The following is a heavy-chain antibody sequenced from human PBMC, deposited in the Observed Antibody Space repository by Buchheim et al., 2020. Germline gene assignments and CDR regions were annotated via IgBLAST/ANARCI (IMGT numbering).Heavy chain of an antibody. CDR2: ISGSGGST. V-gene: IGHV3-23*01. Sequence: EVQLLESGGGLVQPGGSLRLSCAASGFTFSSYAMSWVRQAPGKGLEWVSAISGSGGSTYYADSVKGRFTISRANSKNTLYLQMNSLRAEDTAVYYCAKDRLITIFGVVRQRFDPWGQGTL. CDR1: GFTFSSYA. J-gene: IGHJ5*02. D-gene: IGHD3-3*01. CDR3: AKDRLITIFGVVRQRFDP.